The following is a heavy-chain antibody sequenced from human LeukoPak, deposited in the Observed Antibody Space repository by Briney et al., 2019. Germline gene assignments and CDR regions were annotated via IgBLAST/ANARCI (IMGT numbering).Heavy chain of an antibody. CDR3: TKRGVVIRVILVGFHKEAYYFDS. Sequence: GGSLTLSCPVSGITLSKYCMSWVRQAAWRGREWVACISCSAGGTNYVDSVAGGFMLPRDNSKNTLYLQMNRQRAEDTAVHFCTKRGVVIRVILVGFHKEAYYFDSGGQGALVSVSS. V-gene: IGHV3-23*01. J-gene: IGHJ4*02. D-gene: IGHD3-22*01. CDR1: GITLSKYC. CDR2: ISCSAGGT.